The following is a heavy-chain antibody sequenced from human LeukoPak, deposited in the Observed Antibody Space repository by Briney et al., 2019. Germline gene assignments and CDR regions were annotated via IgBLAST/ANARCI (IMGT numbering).Heavy chain of an antibody. CDR3: AKGSIVVVPAAVQKSSHYFDY. V-gene: IGHV3-23*01. CDR1: GFTFSSYA. J-gene: IGHJ4*02. D-gene: IGHD2-2*01. Sequence: GGSLRLSCAASGFTFSSYAMSWVRQAPGKGLEWVSAISGSGGSTYYADSVKGRFTISRDNSKNTLYLQMNSLRAEDTAVYYCAKGSIVVVPAAVQKSSHYFDYWGQGTLVTVSS. CDR2: ISGSGGST.